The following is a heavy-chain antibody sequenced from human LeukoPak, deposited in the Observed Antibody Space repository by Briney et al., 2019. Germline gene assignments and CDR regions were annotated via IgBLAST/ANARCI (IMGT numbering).Heavy chain of an antibody. CDR2: ISSSGSTR. V-gene: IGHV3-48*03. Sequence: GGSLRLSCAASGFTFSSYEMNWVRQALGKGLEWVSYISSSGSTRYYADSVKGRFTISRGNAKNSLYLHMNSLRAEDTAVYYCVREDTAMVTGFDYWGQGTLVTVSS. D-gene: IGHD5-18*01. CDR1: GFTFSSYE. J-gene: IGHJ4*02. CDR3: VREDTAMVTGFDY.